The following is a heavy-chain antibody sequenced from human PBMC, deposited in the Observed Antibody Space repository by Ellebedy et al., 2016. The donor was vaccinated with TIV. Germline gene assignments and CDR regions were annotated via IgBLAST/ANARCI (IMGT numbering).Heavy chain of an antibody. CDR1: GFTFEDNA. Sequence: PGGSLRLSCAASGFTFEDNAIHWVRQRPGKGLEWVSGVSWNSGAIGYADPVKGRFTISRDNAKKSLYLQMDSLRAEDTALYYCVKAPTNSGRRDYWGQGTLVTVSS. J-gene: IGHJ4*02. CDR3: VKAPTNSGRRDY. D-gene: IGHD3-10*01. V-gene: IGHV3-9*01. CDR2: VSWNSGAI.